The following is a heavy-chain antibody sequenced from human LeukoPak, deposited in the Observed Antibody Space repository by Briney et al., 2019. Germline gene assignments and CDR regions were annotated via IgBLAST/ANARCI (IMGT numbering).Heavy chain of an antibody. J-gene: IGHJ6*02. Sequence: GGSLRLSCAVSGITLSNYGMSWVRQAPGKGLEWVAGISGSGGGTNYADSVKGRFTISRDNPKNTLYLQMNSLRAEDTAVYYCARRAVNPYMYYGMDVWGQGTTVTVSS. CDR3: ARRAVNPYMYYGMDV. CDR1: GITLSNYG. D-gene: IGHD6-19*01. CDR2: ISGSGGGT. V-gene: IGHV3-23*01.